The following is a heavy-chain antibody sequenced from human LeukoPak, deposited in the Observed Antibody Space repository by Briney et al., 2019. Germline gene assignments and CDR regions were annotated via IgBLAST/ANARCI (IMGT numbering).Heavy chain of an antibody. CDR3: AKGFIYCSGDSCYPGNWYFDL. V-gene: IGHV3-23*01. D-gene: IGHD2-15*01. Sequence: GGSLRLSCAASGFTFSTYAMSWVRQALGEGLEWVSAISGSGGNTYHADSVKGRFTISRDNSKNTLYLQMSSLRAEDTALYYCAKGFIYCSGDSCYPGNWYFDLWGRGTLVTVSS. J-gene: IGHJ2*01. CDR1: GFTFSTYA. CDR2: ISGSGGNT.